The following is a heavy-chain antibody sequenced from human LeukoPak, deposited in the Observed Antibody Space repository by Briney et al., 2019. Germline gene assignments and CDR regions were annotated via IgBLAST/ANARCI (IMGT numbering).Heavy chain of an antibody. J-gene: IGHJ4*02. CDR1: GYTFTSYG. V-gene: IGHV1-18*01. CDR3: ARAYGSGSYYNSAPAH. Sequence: ASVKVSCKASGYTFTSYGISWVRQAPGQGLEWMGWISAYNGNTNYAQKLQGRVTMTTDTSTSTAYMELRSLRSDDTAVFYCARAYGSGSYYNSAPAHWGQGTLVTVSS. CDR2: ISAYNGNT. D-gene: IGHD3-10*01.